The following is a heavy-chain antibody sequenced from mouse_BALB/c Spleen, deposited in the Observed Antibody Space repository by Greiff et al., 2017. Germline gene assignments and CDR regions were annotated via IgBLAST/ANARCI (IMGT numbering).Heavy chain of an antibody. V-gene: IGHV5-17*02. CDR3: ARGGNSFY. CDR2: ISSGSSTI. Sequence: EVKVVESGGGLVQPGGSRKLSCAASGFTFSSFGMHWVRQAPEKGLEWVAYISSGSSTIYYADTVKGRFTISRDNPKNTLFLQMTSLRSEDTAMYYCARGGNSFYWGQGTLVTVSA. D-gene: IGHD2-1*01. CDR1: GFTFSSFG. J-gene: IGHJ3*01.